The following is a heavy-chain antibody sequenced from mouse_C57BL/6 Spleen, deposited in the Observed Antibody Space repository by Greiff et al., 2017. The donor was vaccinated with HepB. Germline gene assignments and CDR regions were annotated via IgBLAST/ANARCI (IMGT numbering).Heavy chain of an antibody. CDR1: GYTFTSYW. CDR2: IDPSDSET. CDR3: AREGFTVVDTDFDY. J-gene: IGHJ2*01. Sequence: QVQLQQPGAELVRPGSSVKLSCKASGYTFTSYWMHWVKQRPIQGLEWIGNIDPSDSETHYNQKFKDKATLTVDKSSSTDYMQLSSLTSEDSAVYYCAREGFTVVDTDFDYWGQGTTLTVSS. V-gene: IGHV1-52*01. D-gene: IGHD1-1*01.